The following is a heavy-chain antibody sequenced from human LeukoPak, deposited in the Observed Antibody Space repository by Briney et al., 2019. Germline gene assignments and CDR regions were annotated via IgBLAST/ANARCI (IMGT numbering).Heavy chain of an antibody. Sequence: GGSLRLSCAASGFTFSGYWMSWVRQAPGKGLEWVANIKQDGSEKYYVDSVKGRFTISRDNAKNSLYLQMNSLRAEDTGVYYCAREQPYYYDSSGTALMAEIKYYFDYWGQGTLVTVSS. D-gene: IGHD3-22*01. J-gene: IGHJ4*02. CDR3: AREQPYYYDSSGTALMAEIKYYFDY. V-gene: IGHV3-7*01. CDR1: GFTFSGYW. CDR2: IKQDGSEK.